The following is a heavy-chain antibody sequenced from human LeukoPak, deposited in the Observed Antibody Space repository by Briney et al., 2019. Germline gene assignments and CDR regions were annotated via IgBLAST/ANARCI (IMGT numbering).Heavy chain of an antibody. CDR3: ARRYCSSTSCPLLFDY. Sequence: GESLKISCKGSGYSFTSYWIGWVRQMPGKGLEWMGIIYPGDSDTRYSPSFQGQVTISADKSISTAYLQWSSLKASDTAMYYCARRYCSSTSCPLLFDYWGQGTLVTVSS. D-gene: IGHD2-2*01. V-gene: IGHV5-51*01. CDR1: GYSFTSYW. J-gene: IGHJ4*02. CDR2: IYPGDSDT.